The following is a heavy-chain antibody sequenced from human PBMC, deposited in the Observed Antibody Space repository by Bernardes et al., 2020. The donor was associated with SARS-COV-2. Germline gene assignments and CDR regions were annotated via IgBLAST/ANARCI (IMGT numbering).Heavy chain of an antibody. CDR3: ARGPNGGNYYVGDY. V-gene: IGHV3-74*01. Sequence: GSSLRLSCAASGFTFSSYWMHWVRQVPGKGLLWVSRTSGDGTSTSYADSVKGRFIISRDNAKNTLYLQLNSLTAEDTAIYYCARGPNGGNYYVGDYWGQGTPVTVSS. J-gene: IGHJ4*02. D-gene: IGHD2-15*01. CDR2: TSGDGTST. CDR1: GFTFSSYW.